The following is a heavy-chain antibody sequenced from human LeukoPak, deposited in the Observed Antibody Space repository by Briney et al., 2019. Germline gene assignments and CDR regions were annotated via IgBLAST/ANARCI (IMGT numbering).Heavy chain of an antibody. CDR2: INPSGGST. CDR1: GYTFTSYG. J-gene: IGHJ5*02. V-gene: IGHV1-46*01. D-gene: IGHD3-10*01. Sequence: GASVKVSCKASGYTFTSYGISWVRQAPGQGLEWMGIINPSGGSTSYAQKFQGRVTMTRDTSTSTVYMELSSLRSEDTAVYYCARTELLWFGESRNWFDPWGQGTLVTVSS. CDR3: ARTELLWFGESRNWFDP.